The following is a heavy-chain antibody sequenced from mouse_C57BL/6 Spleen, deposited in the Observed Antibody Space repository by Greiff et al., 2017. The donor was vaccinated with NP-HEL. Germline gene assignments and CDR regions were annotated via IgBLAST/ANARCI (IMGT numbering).Heavy chain of an antibody. J-gene: IGHJ3*01. CDR3: ARHKLGFAY. CDR2: ISNGGGST. Sequence: VESGGGLVQPGGSLKLSCAASGFTFSDYYMYWVRQTPEKRLEGVAYISNGGGSTYYPDTVKGRFTLSRDNAKSTLYLQMSRLKSEDTAMYYCARHKLGFAYWGQGTTVTVSA. CDR1: GFTFSDYY. V-gene: IGHV5-12*01.